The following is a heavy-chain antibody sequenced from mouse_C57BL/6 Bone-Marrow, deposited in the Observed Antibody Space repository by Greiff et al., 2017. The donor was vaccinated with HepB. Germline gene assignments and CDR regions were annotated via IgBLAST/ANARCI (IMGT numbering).Heavy chain of an antibody. Sequence: QVQLQQPGAELVTPGASVKLSCKASGYTFTSYWMHWVKQRPGRGLEWIGRIDPNSGGTKYNEKFKSKATLTVDKPSSTAYMQLSSLTSEDSAVYYCARRDYGSSLYFDVWGTGTTVTVSS. CDR3: ARRDYGSSLYFDV. D-gene: IGHD1-1*01. CDR1: GYTFTSYW. J-gene: IGHJ1*03. CDR2: IDPNSGGT. V-gene: IGHV1-72*01.